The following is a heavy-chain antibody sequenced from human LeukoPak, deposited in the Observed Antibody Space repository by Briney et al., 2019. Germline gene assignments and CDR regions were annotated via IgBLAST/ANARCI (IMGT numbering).Heavy chain of an antibody. J-gene: IGHJ3*02. D-gene: IGHD3-10*01. CDR2: IIPILGIA. Sequence: GASVKVSCKASGGTFSSYAISWVRQAPGHRLEWMGRIIPILGIANYAQKFQGRVTITADKSTSTAYMELSSLRSEDTAVYYCARGGSGSQYAFDIWGQGTMVTVSS. CDR3: ARGGSGSQYAFDI. CDR1: GGTFSSYA. V-gene: IGHV1-69*04.